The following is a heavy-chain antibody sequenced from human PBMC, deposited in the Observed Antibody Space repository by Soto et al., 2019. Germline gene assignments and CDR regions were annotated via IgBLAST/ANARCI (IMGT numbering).Heavy chain of an antibody. V-gene: IGHV3-23*01. D-gene: IGHD6-19*01. J-gene: IGHJ3*01. Sequence: XVSLRLSCVASGFTVANYVMNGVRRAPDKGRECVSIISGSGGTAYYADSVKGRFTISRDNSKNTLYLQMDSLRAEDTAIYYSVKEGSGWDLWGRRTMVTVSS. CDR2: ISGSGGTA. CDR1: GFTVANYV. CDR3: VKEGSGWDL.